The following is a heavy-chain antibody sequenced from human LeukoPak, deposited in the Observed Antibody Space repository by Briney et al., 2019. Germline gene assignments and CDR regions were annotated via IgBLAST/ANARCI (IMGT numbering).Heavy chain of an antibody. CDR2: ISSSSSYI. CDR1: GFTFSSYR. V-gene: IGHV3-21*01. D-gene: IGHD2-21*02. CDR3: ARDQAYCGGDCYPDY. Sequence: KPGGSLRLSCAASGFTFSSYRMNWVRQAPGKGLEWVSSISSSSSYIYYADSVKGRFTISRDNAKNSLYLQMNSLRAEDTAVYYCARDQAYCGGDCYPDYWGQGTLVTVSS. J-gene: IGHJ4*02.